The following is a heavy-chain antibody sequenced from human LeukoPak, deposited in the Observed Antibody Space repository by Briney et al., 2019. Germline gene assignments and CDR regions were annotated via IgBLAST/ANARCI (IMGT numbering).Heavy chain of an antibody. CDR2: IYYSGST. D-gene: IGHD3-22*01. J-gene: IGHJ4*02. CDR1: GGSISSYY. V-gene: IGHV4-59*01. Sequence: PSETLSLTCTVSGGSISSYYWSWLRQPPGKGLEWIGYIYYSGSTNYNPSLKSRVTISVDTSKNQFSLKLSSVTAADTAVYYCTRGQWLPVFDFWGQGTLVTVSS. CDR3: TRGQWLPVFDF.